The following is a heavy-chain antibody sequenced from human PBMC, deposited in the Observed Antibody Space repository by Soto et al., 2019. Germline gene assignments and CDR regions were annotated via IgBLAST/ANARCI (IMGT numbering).Heavy chain of an antibody. D-gene: IGHD5-12*01. CDR2: ISYDGSKK. Sequence: QVQLVESGGGVVQPGRSLRLSCAASGFTFSSYAMHWVRQAPGKGLEWVAVISYDGSKKYYSDSVKGRFTISRDNSKNTLYLQMNSLRAEDTAVYYCASGPVEMATTPFDYWGQGTLVTVSS. J-gene: IGHJ4*02. CDR1: GFTFSSYA. V-gene: IGHV3-30-3*01. CDR3: ASGPVEMATTPFDY.